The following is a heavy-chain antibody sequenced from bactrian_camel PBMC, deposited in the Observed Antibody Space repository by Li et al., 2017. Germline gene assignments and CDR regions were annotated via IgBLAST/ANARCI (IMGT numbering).Heavy chain of an antibody. CDR2: IDSDGRT. CDR3: AADSDDCYVGSEYWYMD. CDR1: QSTYGPYC. D-gene: IGHD3*01. J-gene: IGHJ4*01. Sequence: HVQLVESGGGSVQAGGSLRLSCTASQSTYGPYCTYWLRQAPGKEREGVAVIDSDGRTSYSDSVKGRFTISKDNANNTLYLQMNNLKPEDSAMYYCAADSDDCYVGSEYWYMDWGQGTQVTVS. V-gene: IGHV3S1*01.